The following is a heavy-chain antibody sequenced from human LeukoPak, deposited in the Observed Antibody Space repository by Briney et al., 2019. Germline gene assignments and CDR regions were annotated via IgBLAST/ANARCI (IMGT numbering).Heavy chain of an antibody. V-gene: IGHV1-18*01. CDR3: ARLYGDYRSALLPSPYFDY. D-gene: IGHD4-17*01. Sequence: ASVKVSCKASGYTFTSYGISWVRQAPGQGLEWMGWISAYNGNTNYAQKLQGRVTMTTDTSTSTAYMELRSLGSDDTAVYYCARLYGDYRSALLPSPYFDYWGQGTLVTVSS. CDR2: ISAYNGNT. CDR1: GYTFTSYG. J-gene: IGHJ4*02.